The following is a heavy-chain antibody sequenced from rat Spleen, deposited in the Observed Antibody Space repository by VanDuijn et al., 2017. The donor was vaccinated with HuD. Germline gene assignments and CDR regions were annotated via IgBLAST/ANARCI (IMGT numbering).Heavy chain of an antibody. CDR1: GFSFRDYY. J-gene: IGHJ2*01. CDR2: ISNGGVNT. Sequence: EVQLVESDGGLVQPGRSMKLSCAASGFSFRDYYMAWVRQAPTKGLEWVASISNGGVNTYYRDSVKGRFTISRDNVKNTLYLQMDSLRSEDTATYYCARRTYFDYWGQGVMVTVSS. V-gene: IGHV5-25*01. CDR3: ARRTYFDY.